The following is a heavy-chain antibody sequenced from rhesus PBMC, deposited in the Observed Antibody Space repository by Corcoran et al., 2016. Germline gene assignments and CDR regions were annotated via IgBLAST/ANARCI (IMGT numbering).Heavy chain of an antibody. D-gene: IGHD4-29*01. CDR3: TRRLSSHYGLDS. CDR2: IYPSNGNT. CDR1: GYPFTSSS. V-gene: IGHV1S9*01. Sequence: QVQLVQSGAEVKKPGASVKLSCKASGYPFTSSSINWVRKAPGQVLEWLGWIYPSNGNTGYAQKFQGRVTMTRDTSTSTAYMELSSLRSEDTAVYYCTRRLSSHYGLDSWGQGVVVTVSS. J-gene: IGHJ6*01.